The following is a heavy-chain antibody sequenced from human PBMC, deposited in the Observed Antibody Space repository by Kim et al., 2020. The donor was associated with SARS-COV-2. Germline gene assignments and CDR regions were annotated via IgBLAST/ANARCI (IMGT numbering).Heavy chain of an antibody. CDR3: ARDLGWLLYDY. CDR2: IAPDGSRT. CDR1: GFIFSSYW. Sequence: GESLKISCAASGFIFSSYWMHWVRQAPGKGLVWVSRIAPDGSRTAYADSVKGRFTISRDNAKKTLYLQMNSLRAEDTAVYYCARDLGWLLYDYWGQGTLATVSS. D-gene: IGHD3-3*01. V-gene: IGHV3-74*03. J-gene: IGHJ4*02.